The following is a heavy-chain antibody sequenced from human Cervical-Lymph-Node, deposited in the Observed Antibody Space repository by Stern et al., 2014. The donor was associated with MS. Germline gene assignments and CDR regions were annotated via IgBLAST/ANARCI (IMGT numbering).Heavy chain of an antibody. Sequence: MQLVQSGGGEVQSGGSLRLSCVASDLAFSTYWMNWVRQAPGKGLQWVANINQAGSEKYYVDSVKGRFTISRDNAKKSLYLQMNNLRSEDTAVYYCANGGTTWNWGQGTLVTVSS. CDR3: ANGGTTWN. CDR2: INQAGSEK. J-gene: IGHJ4*02. D-gene: IGHD1-1*01. CDR1: DLAFSTYW. V-gene: IGHV3-7*03.